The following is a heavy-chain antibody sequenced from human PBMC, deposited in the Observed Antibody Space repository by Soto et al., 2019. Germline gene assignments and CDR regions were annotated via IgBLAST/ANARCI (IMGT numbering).Heavy chain of an antibody. V-gene: IGHV3-72*01. J-gene: IGHJ4*02. D-gene: IGHD1-1*01. CDR2: TKNKANSYTT. CDR1: GFTFSDHY. Sequence: GESLKISCAVSGFTFSDHYMDWVRQAPGKGLEWVGRTKNKANSYTTEYAASVKGRFTISRDDSRNSLYLQMNSLKTEDTAVYYCARVSRRYVLEYWGQGTLVTVSS. CDR3: ARVSRRYVLEY.